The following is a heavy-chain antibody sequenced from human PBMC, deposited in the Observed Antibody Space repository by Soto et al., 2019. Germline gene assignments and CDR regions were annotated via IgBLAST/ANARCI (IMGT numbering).Heavy chain of an antibody. CDR3: ARTYYDILTGYSRYFDY. V-gene: IGHV4-59*01. Sequence: PSETLSLTCTVSGGSISSYYWSWIRQPPGKGLEWIGYIYYSGSTNYNPSLKSRVTISVDTSKNQFSLKLSSVTAADTAVYYCARTYYDILTGYSRYFDYWGQGTLVTVSS. CDR1: GGSISSYY. D-gene: IGHD3-9*01. CDR2: IYYSGST. J-gene: IGHJ4*02.